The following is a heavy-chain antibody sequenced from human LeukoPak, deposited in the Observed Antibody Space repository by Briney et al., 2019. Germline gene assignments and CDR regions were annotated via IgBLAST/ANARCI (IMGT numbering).Heavy chain of an antibody. CDR3: ARAGGEIVVVPAALIEFDP. Sequence: KPSETLSLTCTVSGGSISSGGYYWSWIRQHPGKGLEWIGYIYYSGSTYYNPSLKSRVTISVDTSKNQFSLKLSSVTAADTAVYYCARAGGEIVVVPAALIEFDPRGQGTLVTVSS. CDR1: GGSISSGGYY. D-gene: IGHD2-2*01. V-gene: IGHV4-31*03. J-gene: IGHJ5*02. CDR2: IYYSGST.